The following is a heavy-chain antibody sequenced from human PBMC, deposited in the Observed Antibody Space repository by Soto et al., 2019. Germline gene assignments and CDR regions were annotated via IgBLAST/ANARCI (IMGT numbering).Heavy chain of an antibody. CDR1: GFTFSNSV. CDR2: ISYDGSNK. V-gene: IGHV3-30*18. D-gene: IGHD3-3*01. J-gene: IGHJ4*02. CDR3: AKIVFPMGIFGVPIEGHYFDY. Sequence: QPGGSLRLSCAASGFTFSNSVMHWVRQAPGKGLEWVAVISYDGSNKYYADSVKGRFTISRDNSKNTLYLQMNNLRAEDTAVYYCAKIVFPMGIFGVPIEGHYFDYWGQGTLVTVSS.